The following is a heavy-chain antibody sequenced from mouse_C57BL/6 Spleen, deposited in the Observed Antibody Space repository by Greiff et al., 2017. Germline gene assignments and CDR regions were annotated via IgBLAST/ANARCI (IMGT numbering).Heavy chain of an antibody. J-gene: IGHJ2*01. D-gene: IGHD4-1*01. CDR1: GYTFTSYW. CDR2: IYPSDSET. V-gene: IGHV1-61*01. Sequence: QVQLKQPGAELVRPGSSVKLSCKASGYTFTSYWMDWVKQRPGQGLEWIGNIYPSDSETHYNQKFKDKATLTVDKSSSTAYMQLSSLTSEDSAVYYCARSANWYYFDYWGQGTTLTVSS. CDR3: ARSANWYYFDY.